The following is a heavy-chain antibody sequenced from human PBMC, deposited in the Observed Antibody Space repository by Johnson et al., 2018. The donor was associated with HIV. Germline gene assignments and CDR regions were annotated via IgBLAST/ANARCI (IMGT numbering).Heavy chain of an antibody. CDR2: ISYDGSNK. CDR3: ARGGGGSYADAFDI. Sequence: QVQLVESGGGVVQPGRSLRLSCAASGFTFSTYAMHWVRQAPGKGLEWVAVISYDGSNKYYADSVKGRFTISRDNSKNTLYLKMNSLRAEDTAVYYCARGGGGSYADAFDIWGQGTMVTVSS. CDR1: GFTFSTYA. V-gene: IGHV3-30*04. D-gene: IGHD1-26*01. J-gene: IGHJ3*02.